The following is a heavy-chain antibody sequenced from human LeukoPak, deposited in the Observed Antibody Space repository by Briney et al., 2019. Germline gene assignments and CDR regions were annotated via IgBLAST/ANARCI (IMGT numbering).Heavy chain of an antibody. D-gene: IGHD6-19*01. J-gene: IGHJ3*02. CDR3: ARGKSIAVAGDFDI. V-gene: IGHV4-34*01. CDR1: GGSFSGYY. Sequence: SETLSLTCAVYGGSFSGYYWSWIRQPPGKGLEWNGEINHSGSTNYNPSLKSRVTISVDTSKNQFSLKLSSVAAADTAVYYCARGKSIAVAGDFDIWGQGTMVTVSS. CDR2: INHSGST.